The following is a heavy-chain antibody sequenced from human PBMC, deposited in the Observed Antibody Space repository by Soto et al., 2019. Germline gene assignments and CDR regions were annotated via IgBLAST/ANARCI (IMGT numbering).Heavy chain of an antibody. CDR1: GFTFSSYA. J-gene: IGHJ6*02. D-gene: IGHD2-2*01. CDR2: ISCDGSNK. V-gene: IGHV3-30-3*01. CDR3: ARVFDRTGVVPAALGERYYYYYGMDV. Sequence: GGSLRLSCAASGFTFSSYAMHWVRQAPGKGLEWVAVISCDGSNKYYADSVKGRFTISRDNSKNTLYLQMNSLRAEDTAVYYCARVFDRTGVVPAALGERYYYYYGMDVWGQGTTVTVSS.